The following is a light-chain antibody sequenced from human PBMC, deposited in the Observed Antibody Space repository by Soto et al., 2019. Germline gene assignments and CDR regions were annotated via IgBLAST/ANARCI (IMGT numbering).Light chain of an antibody. CDR3: MPVTHWPPMYP. CDR2: QLS. Sequence: DVVVTQSPLSLPVTLGQPASISCRSSQSLVYTDGNTYLNWFQQRPGQSPRRVIYQLSNRDSGVPDRFSGSGAGTDFTRKLSRVVAEDGGVYYCMPVTHWPPMYPLGQGPKLEIK. J-gene: IGKJ2*01. CDR1: QSLVYTDGNTY. V-gene: IGKV2-30*01.